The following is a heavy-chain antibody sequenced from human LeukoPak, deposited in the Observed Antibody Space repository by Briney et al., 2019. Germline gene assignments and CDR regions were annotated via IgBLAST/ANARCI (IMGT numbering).Heavy chain of an antibody. CDR2: INPNSGGT. J-gene: IGHJ3*02. Sequence: SVKVSCKASGYTFTGYYMHLVRQAPGQGLEWMGWINPNSGGTNYAQKFQGRVTMTRDTSISTAYMELSRLRSDDTAVYYCARESRDGYSDAFDIWGQGTMVTVSS. D-gene: IGHD5-24*01. CDR1: GYTFTGYY. CDR3: ARESRDGYSDAFDI. V-gene: IGHV1-2*02.